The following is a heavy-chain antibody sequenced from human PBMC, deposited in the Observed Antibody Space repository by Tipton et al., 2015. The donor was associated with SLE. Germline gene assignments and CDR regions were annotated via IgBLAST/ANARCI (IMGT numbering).Heavy chain of an antibody. CDR2: ISWNSGSI. CDR3: APLGFGRAFDI. Sequence: SLRLSCAASGFTFDDYAMPWVRQAPGKGLEWVSGISWNSGSIGYADSVKGRFTISRDNAKNSLYLQMNSLRAEDTALYYCAPLGFGRAFDIWGQGTMVTVSS. V-gene: IGHV3-9*01. J-gene: IGHJ3*02. CDR1: GFTFDDYA. D-gene: IGHD1-26*01.